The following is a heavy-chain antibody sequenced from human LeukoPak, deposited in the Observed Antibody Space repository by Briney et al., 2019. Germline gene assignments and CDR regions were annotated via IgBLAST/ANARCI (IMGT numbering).Heavy chain of an antibody. Sequence: SQTLSLTCTVSARSISISSYDWGWIRQPPGKGLEWIGCIYYSGSTYYNPSLKSRVTISVDTSKNQFSLKLSSVTAADTAVYYCARRTYEYGMDVWGQGTTVTVSS. CDR1: ARSISISSYD. D-gene: IGHD3-22*01. CDR2: IYYSGST. J-gene: IGHJ6*02. V-gene: IGHV4-39*07. CDR3: ARRTYEYGMDV.